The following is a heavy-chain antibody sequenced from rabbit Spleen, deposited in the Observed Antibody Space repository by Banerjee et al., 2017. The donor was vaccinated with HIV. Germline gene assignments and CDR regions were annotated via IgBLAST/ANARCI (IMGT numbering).Heavy chain of an antibody. CDR2: IYTGGSGST. Sequence: QSLEESGGGLVQPEGSLTLTCTASGFSFSISYYMCWVRQAPGKGLEWIACIYTGGSGSTAYASWAKGRFTVSKTSSTTVTLQLNKLTAADAANYFCARGSAAMAMVITGYYLSLWGPGTLVTVS. CDR1: GFSFSISYY. V-gene: IGHV1S40*01. D-gene: IGHD2-1*01. CDR3: ARGSAAMAMVITGYYLSL. J-gene: IGHJ4*01.